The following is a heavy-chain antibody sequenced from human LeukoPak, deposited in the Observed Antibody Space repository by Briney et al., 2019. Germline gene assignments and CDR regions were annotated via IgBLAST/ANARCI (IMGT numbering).Heavy chain of an antibody. CDR1: GGSISSYY. CDR3: VRHYVLHIVGPSY. D-gene: IGHD1-26*01. J-gene: IGHJ4*02. V-gene: IGHV4-59*08. Sequence: PSETLSLTCTVSGGSISSYYWSWIRQPPGKGLEWIGYIYYSGSTNYNPSLKSRVTIPVDSSKNQFSLKVNSVTAADTAMYFCVRHYVLHIVGPSYWGQGILVTVSS. CDR2: IYYSGST.